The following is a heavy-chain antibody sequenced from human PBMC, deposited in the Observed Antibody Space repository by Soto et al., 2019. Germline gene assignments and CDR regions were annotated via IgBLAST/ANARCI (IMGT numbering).Heavy chain of an antibody. J-gene: IGHJ6*02. CDR2: IKSKTDGGTT. V-gene: IGHV3-15*07. CDR1: GFTFSNAW. D-gene: IGHD3-10*01. Sequence: EVQLVESGGGLVKPGGSLRLSCAASGFTFSNAWMNWVRQAPGKGLEWVGRIKSKTDGGTTDYAAPVKGRFTISRDDSKNTLYLQMNSLKTEDTAVYYCTTADSITMVRGERDYYYYGMDVWGQGTTVTVSS. CDR3: TTADSITMVRGERDYYYYGMDV.